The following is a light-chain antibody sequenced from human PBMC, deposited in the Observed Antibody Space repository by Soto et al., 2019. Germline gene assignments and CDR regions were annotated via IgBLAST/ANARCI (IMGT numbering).Light chain of an antibody. Sequence: EIVLTQSPATLSLSPGERATLSCRASQSVSGYLAWYQQKPGQAPRLLIYDASNRATGIPARFSGSGSGTEFTLTISSLQSEDFAVYYCQQYNNWLYTFGQGTKVDI. CDR3: QQYNNWLYT. CDR2: DAS. CDR1: QSVSGY. J-gene: IGKJ2*01. V-gene: IGKV3-11*01.